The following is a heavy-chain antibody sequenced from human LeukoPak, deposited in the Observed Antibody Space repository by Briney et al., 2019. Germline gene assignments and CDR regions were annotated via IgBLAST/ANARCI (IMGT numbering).Heavy chain of an antibody. D-gene: IGHD2-15*01. CDR1: GFTFNNYA. V-gene: IGHV3-30*01. Sequence: GGSLRLSCAASGFTFNNYAMHWVRQAPGRGLEWVAIKSHDGNKEYYPDSVKGRFTISRDNSINALYLQMNSLRPEDSAIYYCARDQVYCGGGTCSLGYSMDVWGKGTPVTVSS. CDR2: KSHDGNKE. CDR3: ARDQVYCGGGTCSLGYSMDV. J-gene: IGHJ6*03.